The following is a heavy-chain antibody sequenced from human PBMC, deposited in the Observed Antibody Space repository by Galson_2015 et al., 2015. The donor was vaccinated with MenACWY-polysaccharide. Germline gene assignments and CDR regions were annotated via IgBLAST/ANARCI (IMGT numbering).Heavy chain of an antibody. D-gene: IGHD6-13*01. CDR3: ARVQGGDSHDWPHPYYFDH. J-gene: IGHJ4*02. CDR1: GFTFSSYW. V-gene: IGHV3-74*01. Sequence: SLRLSCAASGFTFSSYWMHWVRHVPGKGLVWVSRISSDGSSTSYADSVKGRFTISRDNAKNTLHLQMNSLRVEDTAVYYCARVQGGDSHDWPHPYYFDHRGPGTLVTVSS. CDR2: ISSDGSST.